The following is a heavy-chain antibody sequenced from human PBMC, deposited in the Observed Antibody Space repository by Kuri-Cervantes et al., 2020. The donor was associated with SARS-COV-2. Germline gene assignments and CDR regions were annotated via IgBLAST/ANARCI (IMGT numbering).Heavy chain of an antibody. CDR3: ARDLSYMDV. D-gene: IGHD2/OR15-2a*01. Sequence: GGSLRLSCAASGFTFSSYAMSWVRQAPGKGLEWVSAISGSGGSTYYADSVKGRFTISRDNAKNSLYLQMNSLRAEDTAVYYCARDLSYMDVWGKGTTVTVSS. CDR2: ISGSGGST. J-gene: IGHJ6*03. V-gene: IGHV3-23*01. CDR1: GFTFSSYA.